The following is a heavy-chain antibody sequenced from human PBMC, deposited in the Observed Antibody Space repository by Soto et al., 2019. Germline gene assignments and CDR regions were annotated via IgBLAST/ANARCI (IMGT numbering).Heavy chain of an antibody. CDR3: ARGSISPRHDYYGMDV. CDR1: GFTFSSYW. J-gene: IGHJ6*02. Sequence: GGSLRLSCVASGFTFSSYWMHWVRQAPGKGLVWVSRINSDGSSTGYVQSVKGRITISRDNAKNTLYLQMNSLRAEDTAVYYCARGSISPRHDYYGMDVWGQGTTVTVS. CDR2: INSDGSST. D-gene: IGHD2-2*01. V-gene: IGHV3-74*01.